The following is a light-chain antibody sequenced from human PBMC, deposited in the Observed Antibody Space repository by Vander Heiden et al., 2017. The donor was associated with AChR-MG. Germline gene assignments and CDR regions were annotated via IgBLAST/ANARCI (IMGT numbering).Light chain of an antibody. CDR2: DNN. Sequence: QSVLTQPPSVSAAPGQKVTISCSGSSSNIGNNYVSWYQQLPGTAPKLLIYDNNKRPSGIPDRCSGSKSGTSATLGITGLQTGDEAEYYCGTWDSSLSAGGVFGTGTKVTVL. V-gene: IGLV1-51*01. CDR3: GTWDSSLSAGGV. J-gene: IGLJ1*01. CDR1: SSNIGNNY.